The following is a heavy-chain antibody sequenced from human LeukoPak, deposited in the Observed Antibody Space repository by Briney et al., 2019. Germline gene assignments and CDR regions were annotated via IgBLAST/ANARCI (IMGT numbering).Heavy chain of an antibody. CDR2: ISSSSSYI. CDR1: GFTFSSYS. D-gene: IGHD3-16*01. V-gene: IGHV3-21*01. Sequence: GGSLRLFCAASGFTFSSYSMNWVRQAPGKGLEWVSSISSSSSYIYYADSVKGRFTISRDNAKNSLYLQMNSLRAEDTAVYYCARDRGSYTNDYWGQGTLVTVSS. J-gene: IGHJ4*02. CDR3: ARDRGSYTNDY.